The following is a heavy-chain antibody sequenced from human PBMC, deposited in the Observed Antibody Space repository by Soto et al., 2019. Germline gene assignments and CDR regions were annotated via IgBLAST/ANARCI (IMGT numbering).Heavy chain of an antibody. CDR3: ARGPLMTSYYKSGSRARSYFES. CDR2: ISRSGSA. J-gene: IGHJ4*02. CDR1: GGSFSGYY. V-gene: IGHV4-34*01. D-gene: IGHD3-10*01. Sequence: WETLSLTCAVSGGSFSGYYWNWIREPPGKGLEWLGEISRSGSATYNPSLKGRVTMSVDTSKNQISLNVTSVTAAETAVYYCARGPLMTSYYKSGSRARSYFESLGQGTLVNLSS.